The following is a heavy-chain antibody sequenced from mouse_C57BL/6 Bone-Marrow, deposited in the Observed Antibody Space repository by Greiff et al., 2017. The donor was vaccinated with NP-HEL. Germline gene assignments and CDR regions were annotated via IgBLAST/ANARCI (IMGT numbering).Heavy chain of an antibody. Sequence: QVQLQQPGAELVKPGASVKVSCKASGYTFTSYWMHWVKQRPGQGLEWIGRIHPSDSDTNYNQKFKGKATLTVDKSSSTADMQLSSLTSEDSAVYYCAIEGDYYAMDYWGQGTSVTVSS. CDR3: AIEGDYYAMDY. J-gene: IGHJ4*01. CDR1: GYTFTSYW. V-gene: IGHV1-74*01. CDR2: IHPSDSDT.